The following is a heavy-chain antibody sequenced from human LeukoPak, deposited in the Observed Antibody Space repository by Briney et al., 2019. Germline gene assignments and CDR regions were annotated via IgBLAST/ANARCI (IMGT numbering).Heavy chain of an antibody. CDR2: TYYSGST. CDR1: GGSISSYY. CDR3: ARTSSSRYLHFDY. V-gene: IGHV4-59*08. D-gene: IGHD6-13*01. Sequence: SETLSLTCTVSGGSISSYYWSRIRQPPGKGLEWIGYTYYSGSTNYNPSLRSRVTISVDTSKNQLSLKLSSVTAADTAVYYCARTSSSRYLHFDYWGQGTLVTVSS. J-gene: IGHJ4*02.